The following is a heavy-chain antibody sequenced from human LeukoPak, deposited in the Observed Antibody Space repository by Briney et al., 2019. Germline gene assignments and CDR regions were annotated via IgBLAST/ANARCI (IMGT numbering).Heavy chain of an antibody. CDR2: INHSGST. CDR3: ARDLYYYGSGSFNWFDP. J-gene: IGHJ5*02. CDR1: GGSFSGYY. V-gene: IGHV4-34*01. Sequence: SETLSLTCAVYGGSFSGYYWSWIRRPPGKGLEWIGEINHSGSTNYNPSLKSRVTISVDTSKNQFSLKLSSVTAADTAVYYCARDLYYYGSGSFNWFDPRGQGTLVTVSS. D-gene: IGHD3-10*01.